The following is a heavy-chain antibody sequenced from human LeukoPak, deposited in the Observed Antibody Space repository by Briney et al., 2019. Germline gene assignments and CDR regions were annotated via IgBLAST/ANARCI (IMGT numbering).Heavy chain of an antibody. CDR3: ATQGYDSSGYYPFDY. Sequence: GASVKVSCKASGGTFSSYAISWVRQAPGQGLEWMGGIIPIFGTANYAQKFQGRVTITADESTSTAYMELSSLRSEDTAVYYCATQGYDSSGYYPFDYWGQGTLVTVSS. J-gene: IGHJ4*02. CDR1: GGTFSSYA. D-gene: IGHD3-22*01. V-gene: IGHV1-69*01. CDR2: IIPIFGTA.